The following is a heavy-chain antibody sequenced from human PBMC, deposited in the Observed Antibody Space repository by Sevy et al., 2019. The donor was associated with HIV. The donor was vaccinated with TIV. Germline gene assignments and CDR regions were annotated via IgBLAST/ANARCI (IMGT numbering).Heavy chain of an antibody. CDR3: TRWKAAQSIFDY. V-gene: IGHV3-49*04. Sequence: GESLKISCTASGFTFGDYCMSWVRQAPGKGLEWVAFLKSDVYGGTVDHAASVRGRFVISRDDSKTIAYLQMNDLKTEDTGVYYCTRWKAAQSIFDYWGQGAPVTVSS. CDR1: GFTFGDYC. J-gene: IGHJ4*02. CDR2: LKSDVYGGTV. D-gene: IGHD6-13*01.